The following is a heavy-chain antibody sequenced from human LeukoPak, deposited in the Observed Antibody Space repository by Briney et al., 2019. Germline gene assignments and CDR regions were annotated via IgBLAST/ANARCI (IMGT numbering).Heavy chain of an antibody. CDR3: ARERDGRRGNYRPEGFDY. CDR2: INPNSGGT. Sequence: GASVKVSCKASGYTFTGYYMHWVRQAPGQGLEWMGWINPNSGGTNYAQKFQGSVTMTRDTSISTAYMELSRLRSDDTAVYYCARERDGRRGNYRPEGFDYWGQGTLVTVSS. D-gene: IGHD3-16*02. J-gene: IGHJ4*02. V-gene: IGHV1-2*02. CDR1: GYTFTGYY.